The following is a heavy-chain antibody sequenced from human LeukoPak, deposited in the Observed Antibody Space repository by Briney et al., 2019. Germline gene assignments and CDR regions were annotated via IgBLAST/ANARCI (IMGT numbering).Heavy chain of an antibody. Sequence: SETLSLTCAVYGGSFSGYYWSWIRQPPGKGREWIGEINYSGITNYNPSLKSRVTISVDTSKNQFYLKLSSVTAADTAVYYCARARWGYYDSSGYYIYWGQGKLVTASS. CDR3: ARARWGYYDSSGYYIY. CDR1: GGSFSGYY. J-gene: IGHJ4*02. CDR2: INYSGIT. D-gene: IGHD3-22*01. V-gene: IGHV4-34*01.